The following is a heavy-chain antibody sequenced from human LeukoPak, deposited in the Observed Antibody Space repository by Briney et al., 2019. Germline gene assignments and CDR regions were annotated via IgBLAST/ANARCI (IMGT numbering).Heavy chain of an antibody. Sequence: PSETLSLTCTVSGGSISSYYWSWIRQPPGKGLEWIGYIYYSGSTNYNPSLKSRVTISVDASKNQFSLRLSPVTAADTAVYYCARQGSRAYYYDSSGYYGGFDPWGQGTLVTVSS. CDR2: IYYSGST. CDR3: ARQGSRAYYYDSSGYYGGFDP. J-gene: IGHJ5*02. V-gene: IGHV4-59*08. D-gene: IGHD3-22*01. CDR1: GGSISSYY.